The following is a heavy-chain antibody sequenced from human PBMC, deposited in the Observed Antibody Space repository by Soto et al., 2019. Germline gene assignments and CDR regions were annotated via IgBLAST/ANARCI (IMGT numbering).Heavy chain of an antibody. CDR2: IIPIFGTA. Sequence: SVKVSCKASGGTFSSYAISWVRQAPGQGLEWMGGIIPIFGTANYAQKFQGRVTITADESTSTAYMELSSLRSEDTAVYYCARDRKRLFCSGGSCYSPSWQHLDYYYYYGMDVRGQRTTVTVSS. CDR3: ARDRKRLFCSGGSCYSPSWQHLDYYYYYGMDV. J-gene: IGHJ6*02. D-gene: IGHD2-15*01. CDR1: GGTFSSYA. V-gene: IGHV1-69*13.